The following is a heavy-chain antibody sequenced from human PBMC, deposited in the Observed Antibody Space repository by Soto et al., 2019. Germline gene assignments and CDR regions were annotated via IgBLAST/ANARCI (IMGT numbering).Heavy chain of an antibody. J-gene: IGHJ6*02. D-gene: IGHD3-10*01. CDR3: ARVGDTYYYGSGSYLGQNYYYGMDV. CDR2: IIPIFGTA. Sequence: QVQLVQSGAEVKKPGSSVKVSCKASGGTFSSYAISWVRQAPGQGLEWMGGIIPIFGTANYAQKFQGRVTIPADESTSTAYMELSSLRSEDTAVYYCARVGDTYYYGSGSYLGQNYYYGMDVWGQGTTVTVSS. CDR1: GGTFSSYA. V-gene: IGHV1-69*12.